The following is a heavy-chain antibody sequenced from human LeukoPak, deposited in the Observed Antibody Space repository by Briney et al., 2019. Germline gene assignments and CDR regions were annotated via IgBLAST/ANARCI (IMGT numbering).Heavy chain of an antibody. D-gene: IGHD3-10*01. J-gene: IGHJ3*02. V-gene: IGHV4-39*01. Sequence: SETLSLTCTVSGGSISSSSYYWGWIRQPPGKGLEWIGSIYYSGSTYYNPSLKSRVTISVDTSKNQFSLKLSSVTAADTAVYYCATLSPMVRGVDAFDIWGQGTMVTVSS. CDR1: GGSISSSSYY. CDR3: ATLSPMVRGVDAFDI. CDR2: IYYSGST.